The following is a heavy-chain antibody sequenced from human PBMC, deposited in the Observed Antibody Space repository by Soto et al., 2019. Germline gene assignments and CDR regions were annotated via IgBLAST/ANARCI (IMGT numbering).Heavy chain of an antibody. Sequence: QLQLQESGPGLVKPSETLSLTCTVSGVSITNTSYYWGWIRQPPGKGLEWIGTIYFSGSTFHNPSLKGRLTISVDTSKNQFSLRLSSVTAADTAVYYCARHGSYWGQGTLVAVSS. CDR1: GVSITNTSYY. V-gene: IGHV4-39*01. CDR2: IYFSGST. J-gene: IGHJ4*02. CDR3: ARHGSY.